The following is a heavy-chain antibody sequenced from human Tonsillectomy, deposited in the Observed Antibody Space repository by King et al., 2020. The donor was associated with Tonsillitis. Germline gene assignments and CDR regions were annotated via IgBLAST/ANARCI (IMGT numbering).Heavy chain of an antibody. Sequence: QLVQSGAEVKKPGESLKISCKGSGYSFTSYWIGWVRQMPGKGLEWVGIIYPGDSDTRYSPSFQGQVTISADKSISTAYLQWSSLKASDTAMSYCAGXXGXXYXXXVDXXYYYMDVXXKGXTXTVSS. CDR3: AGXXGXXYXXXVDXXYYYMDV. CDR2: IYPGDSDT. V-gene: IGHV5-51*01. J-gene: IGHJ6*03. D-gene: IGHD3-16*01. CDR1: GYSFTSYW.